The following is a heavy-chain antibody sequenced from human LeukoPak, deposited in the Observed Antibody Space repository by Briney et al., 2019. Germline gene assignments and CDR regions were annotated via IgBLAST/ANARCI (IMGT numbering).Heavy chain of an antibody. D-gene: IGHD3-3*01. V-gene: IGHV1-69*13. J-gene: IGHJ5*02. Sequence: ASVKVSCKASGGTFSSYAISWVRQAPGQGLEWMGGIIPIFGTANYTQKFQGRVTITADESTSTAYMELSSLRSEDTAVYYCARGGHFTIFGVPQGWFDPWGQGTLVTVSS. CDR3: ARGGHFTIFGVPQGWFDP. CDR2: IIPIFGTA. CDR1: GGTFSSYA.